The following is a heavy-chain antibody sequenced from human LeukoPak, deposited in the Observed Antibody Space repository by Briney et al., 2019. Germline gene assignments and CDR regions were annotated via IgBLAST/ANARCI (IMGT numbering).Heavy chain of an antibody. CDR2: INHSGST. CDR1: GGSFSGYY. J-gene: IGHJ4*02. V-gene: IGHV4-34*01. CDR3: ARGRRYCSSTSCYTQKAYYFDY. D-gene: IGHD2-2*02. Sequence: PSETLSLTCAVYGGSFSGYYWSWIRQPPGKGLEWIGEINHSGSTNYNPSLKSRVTISVDTSKSQFSLKLSSVTAADTAVYYCARGRRYCSSTSCYTQKAYYFDYWGQGTLVTVSS.